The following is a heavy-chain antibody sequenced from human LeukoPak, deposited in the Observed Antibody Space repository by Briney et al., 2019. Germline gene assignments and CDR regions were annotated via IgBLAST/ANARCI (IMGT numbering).Heavy chain of an antibody. V-gene: IGHV3-7*01. Sequence: GGSLRLSCAASGFTFSSYWMSWARQAPGKGLEWVANKNQGGNEKYYVDSVRGRFTISRDNAKNSLYLQMNSLRVEDTAVYYCARNDYEMIRDYWGQGTLVTVSS. D-gene: IGHD3-16*01. CDR2: KNQGGNEK. J-gene: IGHJ4*02. CDR1: GFTFSSYW. CDR3: ARNDYEMIRDY.